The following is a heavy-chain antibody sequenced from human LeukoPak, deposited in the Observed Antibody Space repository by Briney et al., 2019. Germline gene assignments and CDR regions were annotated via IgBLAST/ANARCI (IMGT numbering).Heavy chain of an antibody. CDR3: AKEAGVTTPPK. CDR1: GLTFSNYA. D-gene: IGHD4-17*01. J-gene: IGHJ1*01. Sequence: GGSLRLSCAASGLTFSNYAMSWVRQAPGKGREWVSSISGSGANTYYADSVKGRFAVSRDNSKNTLYLQMNSLRAEDTAMYYCAKEAGVTTPPKWGQGALVIVSS. CDR2: ISGSGANT. V-gene: IGHV3-23*01.